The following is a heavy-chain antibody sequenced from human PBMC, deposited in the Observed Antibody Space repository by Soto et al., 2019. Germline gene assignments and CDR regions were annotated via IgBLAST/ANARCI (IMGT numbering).Heavy chain of an antibody. CDR1: GGSISSYY. V-gene: IGHV4-59*01. Sequence: QVQLQESGPGLVKPSETLSLTCAVSGGSISSYYWSWIRQPPGKGLEWIGYFYYSGSTNYNPSLMSRGTISVDPSKNQFSLKLSSVTAADTAVYYCARGALTTYFDYWGQGTLVTVSS. CDR3: ARGALTTYFDY. J-gene: IGHJ4*02. CDR2: FYYSGST.